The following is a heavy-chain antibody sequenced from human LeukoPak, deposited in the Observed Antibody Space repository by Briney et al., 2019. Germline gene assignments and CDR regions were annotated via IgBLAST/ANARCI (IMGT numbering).Heavy chain of an antibody. D-gene: IGHD4-23*01. CDR1: GGSISSYY. CDR2: IYPSGST. CDR3: ASSADYGGWFDP. V-gene: IGHV4-4*09. Sequence: SETLSLTCTVSGGSISSYYWSWIRQPPGKGLEWIGYIYPSGSTNYNPSLKSRVTISVDTSKNLFSLKLSSVTAADTAVYYCASSADYGGWFDPWGQGTLVTVSS. J-gene: IGHJ5*02.